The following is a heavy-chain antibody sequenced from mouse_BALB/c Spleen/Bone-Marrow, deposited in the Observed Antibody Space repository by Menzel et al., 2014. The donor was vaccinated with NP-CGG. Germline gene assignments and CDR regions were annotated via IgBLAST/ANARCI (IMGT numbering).Heavy chain of an antibody. D-gene: IGHD2-12*01. CDR2: IYPGDGDT. J-gene: IGHJ3*01. CDR3: ARDDGFAY. Sequence: QVQLKQSGAELVRPGSSVKISCKASGYAFSSYWMNWVKQRPGRGLEWIGQIYPGDGDTNYNGKFKGKATLTADKSSSTAYMQLSSLTSEDSAVYFCARDDGFAYWGQGTLVTVSA. V-gene: IGHV1-80*01. CDR1: GYAFSSYW.